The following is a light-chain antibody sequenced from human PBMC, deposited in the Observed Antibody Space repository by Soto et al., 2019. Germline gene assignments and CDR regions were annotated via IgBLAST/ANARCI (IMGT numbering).Light chain of an antibody. CDR2: DGS. V-gene: IGKV1-5*01. CDR3: QQTYSAPPL. CDR1: QSISTW. J-gene: IGKJ1*01. Sequence: LHITQSPSTLSTSVGDRVTITCRSSQSISTWLAWYQQKPGKAPKFLIFDGSSLQSGVSSRFSGSGSGTDFTLSINSLQREDFATYYCQQTYSAPPLFGQGTKVDI.